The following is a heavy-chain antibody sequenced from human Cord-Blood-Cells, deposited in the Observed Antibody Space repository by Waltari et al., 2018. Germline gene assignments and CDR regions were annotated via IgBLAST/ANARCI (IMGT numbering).Heavy chain of an antibody. D-gene: IGHD6-13*01. V-gene: IGHV4-34*01. CDR2: INHSGST. CDR1: GGSFSGYY. CDR3: ARGRYSSSWYSAFDI. J-gene: IGHJ3*02. Sequence: GAGLLKPSETLSLTCAVYGGSFSGYYWSWIRHPPGKGLEWIGEINHSGSTNYNPSLKSRVTISVDTSKNQFSLKLSSVTAADTAVYYCARGRYSSSWYSAFDIWGQGTMVTVSS.